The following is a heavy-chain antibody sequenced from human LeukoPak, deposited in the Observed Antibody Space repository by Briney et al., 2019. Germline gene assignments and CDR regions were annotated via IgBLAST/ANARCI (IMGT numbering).Heavy chain of an antibody. CDR1: GFTFSSYG. D-gene: IGHD4-17*01. CDR2: ISYDGSNK. CDR3: AKGYYADYGDH. Sequence: GRSLRLSCAASGFTFSSYGMHWVRRARGKGLERVAVISYDGSNKYYADSVKGRFTISRDNSKNTLYLQMNSLRVEDTAVYYCAKGYYADYGDHWGQGTLVTVSS. J-gene: IGHJ4*02. V-gene: IGHV3-30*18.